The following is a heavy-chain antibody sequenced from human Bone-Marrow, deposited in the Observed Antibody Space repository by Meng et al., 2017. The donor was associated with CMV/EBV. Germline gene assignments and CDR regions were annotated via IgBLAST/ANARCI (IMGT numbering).Heavy chain of an antibody. Sequence: GESLKISCAASGFTFSSYSMNWVRQAPGKGLEWVSSISSSSSYIYYADSVKGRFTISKDNAKNSLYLQMNSLRAGDTAVYYCARGGSNSLIDYWGQGTLVTVSS. V-gene: IGHV3-21*01. CDR1: GFTFSSYS. CDR3: ARGGSNSLIDY. D-gene: IGHD6-13*01. J-gene: IGHJ4*02. CDR2: ISSSSSYI.